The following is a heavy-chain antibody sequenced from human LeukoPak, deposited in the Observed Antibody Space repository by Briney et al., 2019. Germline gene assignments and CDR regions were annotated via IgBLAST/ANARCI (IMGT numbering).Heavy chain of an antibody. CDR2: IYYTGST. Sequence: SETLSLTCTVSGGSISSYYWSWIRQPPGKGLEWIGHIYYTGSTNYSPSLKSQVTISVDTSKNQFSLKLSSVTAADTAVYYCARDRCGRTSCYPGAFDVWGQGTMVTVSS. CDR3: ARDRCGRTSCYPGAFDV. V-gene: IGHV4-59*01. J-gene: IGHJ3*01. D-gene: IGHD2-2*01. CDR1: GGSISSYY.